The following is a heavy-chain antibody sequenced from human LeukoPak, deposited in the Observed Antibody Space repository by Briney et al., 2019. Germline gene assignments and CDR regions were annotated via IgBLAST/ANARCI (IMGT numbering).Heavy chain of an antibody. J-gene: IGHJ4*02. D-gene: IGHD3-16*02. CDR1: GGSISSYY. CDR3: AGHHTRNTVDF. CDR2: ISDIGSI. V-gene: IGHV4-59*08. Sequence: SETLSLTCTVSGGSISSYYWSWIRQPPGKGLEWIAYISDIGSINYNPSLKSRVTISLETSKNQFSLTLSSVTAADTAVYYCAGHHTRNTVDFWGQGTLVTVSS.